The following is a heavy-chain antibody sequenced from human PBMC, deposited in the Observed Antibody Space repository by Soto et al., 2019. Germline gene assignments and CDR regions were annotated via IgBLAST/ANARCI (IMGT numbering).Heavy chain of an antibody. CDR2: ISYDGSNK. V-gene: IGHV3-30*18. CDR3: AKDVLLWFGEFVY. D-gene: IGHD3-10*01. J-gene: IGHJ4*02. CDR1: GFTFSSYG. Sequence: GGSLRLSCAASGFTFSSYGIHLVRQAPGKGLEWVAVISYDGSNKYYADSVKGRFTISRDNSKNTLYLQMNSLRAEDTAVYYCAKDVLLWFGEFVYWGQGT.